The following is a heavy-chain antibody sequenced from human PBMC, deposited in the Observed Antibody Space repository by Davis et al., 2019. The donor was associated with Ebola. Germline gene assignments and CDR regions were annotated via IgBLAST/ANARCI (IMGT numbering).Heavy chain of an antibody. J-gene: IGHJ4*02. CDR3: ADFDY. CDR1: GFTFGNSA. Sequence: GESLKISCAASGFTFGNSAISWVRQAPGKGPEWVANINEDGSEKYYVDSVKGRFIISRDNVKNLLYLQMNSLRAEDTAVYYCADFDYWGQGTQVTVSS. CDR2: INEDGSEK. V-gene: IGHV3-7*03.